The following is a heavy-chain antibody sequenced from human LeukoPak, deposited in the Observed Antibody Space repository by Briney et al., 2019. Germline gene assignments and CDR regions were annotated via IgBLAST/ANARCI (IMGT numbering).Heavy chain of an antibody. Sequence: GASVKVSCKASGYTFTGYYMHWVRQAPGQGLEWMGWINPNSGGTNYAQKFQGRVTMTRDTSISTAYMELSRLRSDDTAVYYCARDFKKYYYGSGSSMDVWGKGTTVTVSS. J-gene: IGHJ6*03. CDR2: INPNSGGT. V-gene: IGHV1-2*02. CDR3: ARDFKKYYYGSGSSMDV. D-gene: IGHD3-10*01. CDR1: GYTFTGYY.